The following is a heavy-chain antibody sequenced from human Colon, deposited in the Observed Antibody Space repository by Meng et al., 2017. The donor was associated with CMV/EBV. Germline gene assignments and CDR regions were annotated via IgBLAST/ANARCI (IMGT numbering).Heavy chain of an antibody. D-gene: IGHD1-26*01. CDR2: LYFSGRT. J-gene: IGHJ4*02. V-gene: IGHV4-59*01. Sequence: GSLRLSCSVSDGSMIHYYWSWIRQAPGKGLEWIGFLYFSGRTKYSPSLESRVTMSIDTSSKQFSLELRSVTTADTAVYYCYGGATTGRGYWGQGTLVTVSS. CDR3: YGGATTGRGY. CDR1: DGSMIHYY.